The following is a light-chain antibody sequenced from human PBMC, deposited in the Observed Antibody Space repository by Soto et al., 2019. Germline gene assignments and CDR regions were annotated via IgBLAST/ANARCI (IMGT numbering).Light chain of an antibody. CDR2: GAS. CDR1: QSVDTTF. V-gene: IGKV3-20*01. J-gene: IGKJ1*01. Sequence: EIVLTQSPGSLSLSPGQRATLSCRASQSVDTTFFAWYQKKPGQAPRLLIQGASKRATGIQDRFSGSGSGTDFTLIISRLEPEDLAVYYCQQYMSSVTFGQGTKVEIK. CDR3: QQYMSSVT.